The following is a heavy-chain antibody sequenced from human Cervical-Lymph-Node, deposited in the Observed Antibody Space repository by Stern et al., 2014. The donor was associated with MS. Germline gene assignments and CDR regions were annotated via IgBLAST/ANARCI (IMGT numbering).Heavy chain of an antibody. J-gene: IGHJ4*02. CDR1: GFTFTTYS. CDR3: ARDLTGTTFDY. V-gene: IGHV3-33*01. CDR2: IWYDGSIE. Sequence: MQLVESGGGVVQPGGSLRLSCAASGFTFTTYSIHWVRQTPGQGLEWVAVIWYDGSIEYYADSVKGRFTISRDNSKNTVYLQMDSLRAEDTAVYYCARDLTGTTFDYWGQGTLVTVSS. D-gene: IGHD1-7*01.